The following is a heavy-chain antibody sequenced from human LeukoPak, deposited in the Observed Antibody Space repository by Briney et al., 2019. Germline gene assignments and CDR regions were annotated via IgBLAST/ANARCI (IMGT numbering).Heavy chain of an antibody. CDR1: GFTFSSYA. J-gene: IGHJ3*02. CDR3: VRDSTIEHNNRWYDGLDI. V-gene: IGHV3-23*01. CDR2: ISGSGGST. Sequence: GGSLRLSCAASGFTFSSYAVSWVRQAPGKGLEWVSSISGSGGSTYSADSVKGRFTISRDNSKNTLYLQMNSLRAEDTALYYCVRDSTIEHNNRWYDGLDIWGQGTMVTVSS. D-gene: IGHD2-15*01.